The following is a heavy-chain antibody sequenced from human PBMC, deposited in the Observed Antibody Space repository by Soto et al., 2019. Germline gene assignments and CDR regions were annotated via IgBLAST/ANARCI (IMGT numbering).Heavy chain of an antibody. Sequence: SQTLSLTCNVSGGSVSSVKYFWSWIRQPPGKGLEWIADIYNNGNTNNNPSLKSRATISVDTSKNQWPLKLTSGTAADSAVYFCARTVMPVGNLAAFDHWGQGVLVTVTS. J-gene: IGHJ4*02. CDR1: GGSVSSVKYF. CDR3: ARTVMPVGNLAAFDH. V-gene: IGHV4-61*01. D-gene: IGHD7-27*01. CDR2: IYNNGNT.